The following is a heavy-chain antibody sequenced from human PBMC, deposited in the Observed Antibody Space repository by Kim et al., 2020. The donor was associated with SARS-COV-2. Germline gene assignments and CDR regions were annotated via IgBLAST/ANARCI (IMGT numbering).Heavy chain of an antibody. CDR3: GGSRTFWSEDGLDV. CDR1: GFGFSDYS. V-gene: IGHV3-48*02. D-gene: IGHD3-10*01. CDR2: ISRTGIDI. J-gene: IGHJ6*02. Sequence: GGSLRHSCMASGFGFSDYSINWVRQAPGKGLEWISFISRTGIDIFQADSVKGRFTVSRDSAKNSVYLQMNSLRDEDTAVYYCGGSRTFWSEDGLDVWGQG.